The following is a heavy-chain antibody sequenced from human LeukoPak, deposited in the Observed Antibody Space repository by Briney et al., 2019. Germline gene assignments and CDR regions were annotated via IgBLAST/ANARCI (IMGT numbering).Heavy chain of an antibody. CDR1: GFTVSSNY. D-gene: IGHD6-13*01. J-gene: IGHJ4*02. Sequence: GGSLRLSCAVSGFTVSSNYMSWVRQAPGKGLEWVSVLYSGGSTYYAGSVKGRFTISRDNSKNTLYLQMDSLRAEDTAVYYCAKDADSWSSFDYWGQGTLVTVSS. V-gene: IGHV3-53*01. CDR2: LYSGGST. CDR3: AKDADSWSSFDY.